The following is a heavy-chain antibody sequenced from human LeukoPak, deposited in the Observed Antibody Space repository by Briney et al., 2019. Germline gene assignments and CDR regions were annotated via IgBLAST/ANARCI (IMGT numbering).Heavy chain of an antibody. CDR1: RFIFSVYG. J-gene: IGHJ5*02. CDR3: ARDGSTNSQNWFDP. V-gene: IGHV3-33*05. D-gene: IGHD2-8*01. CDR2: MSYDENTE. Sequence: GGSLRLSCVASRFIFSVYGMHWVRQAPGKGLEWVAFMSYDENTEYYIDCVKGRFTISRDNSKNTLFLQLNNLRPEDTGVYYCARDGSTNSQNWFDPWGQGTLVIVSS.